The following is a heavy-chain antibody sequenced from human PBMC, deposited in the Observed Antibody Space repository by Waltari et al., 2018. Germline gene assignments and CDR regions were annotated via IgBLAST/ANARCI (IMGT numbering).Heavy chain of an antibody. CDR2: ISYDGSNK. CDR3: AGRDGYNAWDFDY. D-gene: IGHD5-12*01. Sequence: QVQLVESGGGVVQPGRSLRLSCAASGFTFSSYGMHWVRQAPGKGLAWVAVISYDGSNKYYPDGVKGRFTMSRDNSKNTLYLQMNSLRAEDTAVYYWAGRDGYNAWDFDYWGQGTLVTVSS. CDR1: GFTFSSYG. J-gene: IGHJ4*02. V-gene: IGHV3-30*03.